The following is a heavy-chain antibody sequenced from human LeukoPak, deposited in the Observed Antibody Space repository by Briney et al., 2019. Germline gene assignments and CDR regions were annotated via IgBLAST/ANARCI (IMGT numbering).Heavy chain of an antibody. Sequence: SETPSLTCAVSGYSISSGYYWGWIRQPPGKGLEWIGSIYHSGSTYYNPSLKSRVTISVDTSKNQFSLKLSSVTAADTAVYYCARDQSGNWNARVYFDYWGQGTLVTVS. CDR3: ARDQSGNWNARVYFDY. CDR1: GYSISSGYY. V-gene: IGHV4-38-2*02. J-gene: IGHJ4*02. D-gene: IGHD1-1*01. CDR2: IYHSGST.